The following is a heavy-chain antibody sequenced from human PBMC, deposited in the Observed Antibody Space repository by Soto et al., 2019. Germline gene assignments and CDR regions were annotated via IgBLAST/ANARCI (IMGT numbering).Heavy chain of an antibody. V-gene: IGHV4-59*01. CDR1: GGAMRNYF. CDR2: IHYSGTT. J-gene: IGHJ4*02. Sequence: SETLSLTCTVSGGAMRNYFWTWIRQPPGKGLEWIGYIHYSGTTSFFPSYNPSLRSRVTISEDTSKNQFSLKLLSVTTADTAVYFCAAGEASSRNLAPYYLDFWGQGTLVNVSS. D-gene: IGHD6-13*01. CDR3: AAGEASSRNLAPYYLDF.